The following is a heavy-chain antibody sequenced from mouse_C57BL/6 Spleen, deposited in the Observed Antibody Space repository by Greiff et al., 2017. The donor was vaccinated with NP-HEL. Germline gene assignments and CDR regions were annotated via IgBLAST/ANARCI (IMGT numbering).Heavy chain of an antibody. CDR3: ARSDYNWYFDV. J-gene: IGHJ1*03. D-gene: IGHD2-4*01. Sequence: QVQLQQPGAELVKPGASVKLSCKASGYTFTSYWMHWVKQRPGQGLEWIGMIHPNSGSTNYNEKFKSKATLTVDKSSSTAYMQLSSLTSEDSAVYYCARSDYNWYFDVWGTGTTVTVSS. V-gene: IGHV1-64*01. CDR2: IHPNSGST. CDR1: GYTFTSYW.